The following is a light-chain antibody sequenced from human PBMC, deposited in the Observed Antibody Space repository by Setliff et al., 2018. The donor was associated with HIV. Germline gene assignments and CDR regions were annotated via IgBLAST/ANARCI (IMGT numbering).Light chain of an antibody. Sequence: QSALTQPASVSGSPGQSITISCTGTGTDVGSNDLVSWYQKYPDKAPKLMIFEVSERPSGVSNRFSGSKSGNTASLTISGLQAEDEADYYCCSYSTTRTYVFGTGTKV. CDR3: CSYSTTRTYV. CDR2: EVS. CDR1: GTDVGSNDL. J-gene: IGLJ1*01. V-gene: IGLV2-23*02.